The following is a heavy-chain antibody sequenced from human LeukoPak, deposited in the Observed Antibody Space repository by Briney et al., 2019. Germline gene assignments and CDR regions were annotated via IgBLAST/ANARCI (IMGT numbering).Heavy chain of an antibody. CDR3: ASLGGYYNY. J-gene: IGHJ4*02. Sequence: SETLSLTCSVSGGSINSGDFHWSWVRQSPGKGLEWIGYINYRGSTDYNSSLKSRLIISVDTPKNHFSLKLNSVTAADTAVYYCASLGGYYNYWGQGRLVIVSS. V-gene: IGHV4-30-4*01. D-gene: IGHD3-22*01. CDR2: INYRGST. CDR1: GGSINSGDFH.